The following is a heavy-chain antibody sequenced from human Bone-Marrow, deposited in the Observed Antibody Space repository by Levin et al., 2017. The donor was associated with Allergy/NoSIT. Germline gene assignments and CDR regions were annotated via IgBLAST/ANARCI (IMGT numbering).Heavy chain of an antibody. CDR2: IFYTGMT. CDR1: GDSIRSGRNY. D-gene: IGHD5-24*01. J-gene: IGHJ5*02. CDR3: ARVGQGATQYFDA. V-gene: IGHV4-30-4*01. Sequence: SQTLSLTCSVSGDSIRSGRNYWSWIRQHPGRGLEWIGYIFYTGMTFDNPSLKSRFSMSVDTSKNQFSLTVTSVTAADTAVYFCARVGQGATQYFDAWGQGTLVTVSS.